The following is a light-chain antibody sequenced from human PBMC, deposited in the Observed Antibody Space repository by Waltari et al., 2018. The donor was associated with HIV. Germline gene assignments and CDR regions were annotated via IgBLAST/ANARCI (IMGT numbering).Light chain of an antibody. CDR1: SSNLGSNY. J-gene: IGLJ3*02. V-gene: IGLV1-47*01. CDR3: AAWDDSLSGPWV. CDR2: RNN. Sequence: QSVLTQPPSASGTPGQRITLSCSGSSSNLGSNYVYWYQQLPGTAPKLLIDRNNQRPSGVPDRFSGSKSGTSASLAISGLRSEDEADYYCAAWDDSLSGPWVFGGGTELTVL.